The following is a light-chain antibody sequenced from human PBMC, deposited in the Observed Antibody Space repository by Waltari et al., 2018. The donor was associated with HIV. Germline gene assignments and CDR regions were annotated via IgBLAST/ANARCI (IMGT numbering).Light chain of an antibody. Sequence: QSVLTQPPSASGTPGQTVTISCSGSSSNIGGITASWYQQPPGTAPKLLIYSNNQRPSGVPDRFSGSRSGTSASLAISGLQSEDETDYYCATWDDSLNGWVFGGGTKLTVL. CDR1: SSNIGGIT. V-gene: IGLV1-44*01. J-gene: IGLJ3*02. CDR2: SNN. CDR3: ATWDDSLNGWV.